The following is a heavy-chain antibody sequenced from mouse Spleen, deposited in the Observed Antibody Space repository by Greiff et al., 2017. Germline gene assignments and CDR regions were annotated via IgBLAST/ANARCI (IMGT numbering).Heavy chain of an antibody. D-gene: IGHD2-2*01. V-gene: IGHV1-81*01. CDR3: ARSFYYGYGWFAY. J-gene: IGHJ3*01. CDR2: IYPRSGNT. Sequence: VQLQQSGAELARPGASVKLSCKASGYTFTSYGISWVKQRTGQGLEWIGEIYPRSGNTYYNEKFKGKATLTADESSSTAYMELRSLTSEDSAVYFCARSFYYGYGWFAYWGQGTLVTVSA. CDR1: GYTFTSYG.